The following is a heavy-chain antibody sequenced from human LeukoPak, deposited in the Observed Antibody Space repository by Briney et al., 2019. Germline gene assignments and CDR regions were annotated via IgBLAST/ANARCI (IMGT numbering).Heavy chain of an antibody. J-gene: IGHJ4*02. CDR1: SGSISNYY. Sequence: SETLSLTCTVSSGSISNYYWSWIRQPPGKGLEWIGYIYHSGSTYYNPSLKSRVTISVDRSKNQFSLKLSSVTAADTAVYYCAAYGDYLRGAFDYWGQGTLVTVSS. CDR3: AAYGDYLRGAFDY. V-gene: IGHV4-59*04. D-gene: IGHD4-17*01. CDR2: IYHSGST.